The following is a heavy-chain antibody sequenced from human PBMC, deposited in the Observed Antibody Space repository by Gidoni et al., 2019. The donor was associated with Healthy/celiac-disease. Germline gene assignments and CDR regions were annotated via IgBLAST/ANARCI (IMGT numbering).Heavy chain of an antibody. V-gene: IGHV6-1*01. CDR3: ARARVGTGDQEFDY. CDR2: TYYRSKGYN. D-gene: IGHD7-27*01. CDR1: WARVSSTSAA. J-gene: IGHJ4*02. Sequence: QVPLHQSGPVLVKPSPTLSLTSPIPWARVSSTSAACNWIRQSPSRGLEWLGRTYYRSKGYNDYAVSVKSRITIDPDTSKNQFSLQLNSVTPEDTAVYYCARARVGTGDQEFDYWGQGTLVTVSS.